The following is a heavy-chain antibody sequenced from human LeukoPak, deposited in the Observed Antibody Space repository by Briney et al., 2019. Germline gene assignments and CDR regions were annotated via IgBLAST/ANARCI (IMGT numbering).Heavy chain of an antibody. CDR2: VNHSGST. CDR1: GESFSGYY. D-gene: IGHD2-8*02. J-gene: IGHJ4*02. CDR3: ARACTGGVCPTDY. V-gene: IGHV4-34*01. Sequence: PSETLSLTCAVYGESFSGYYWSWIRQPPGKGLEWIGEVNHSGSTNYNPSLKSRVTISVDTSKNQFSLKLSSVTAADTGVYYCARACTGGVCPTDYWGQGTLVTVSS.